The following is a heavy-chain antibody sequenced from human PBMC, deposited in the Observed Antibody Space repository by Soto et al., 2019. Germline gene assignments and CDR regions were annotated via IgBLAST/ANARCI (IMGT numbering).Heavy chain of an antibody. J-gene: IGHJ3*02. Sequence: QVQLVESGGGVVQPGRSLRLSCAASGFTFSSYGMHWVRQAPGKGLEWVAVIWYDGSNKYYADSVKGRFTISRDNSKNTLYLQMNSLRAEDTAVYYCARDHRRFGSGRDAFDIWGQGTMVTVSS. D-gene: IGHD3-10*01. CDR2: IWYDGSNK. V-gene: IGHV3-33*01. CDR3: ARDHRRFGSGRDAFDI. CDR1: GFTFSSYG.